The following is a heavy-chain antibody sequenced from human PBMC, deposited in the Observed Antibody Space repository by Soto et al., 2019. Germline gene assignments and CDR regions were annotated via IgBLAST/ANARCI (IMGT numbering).Heavy chain of an antibody. CDR3: ASVRLYYYGSGSYQDFDY. V-gene: IGHV4-31*03. CDR2: IYYSGST. J-gene: IGHJ4*02. CDR1: GGSISSSGYY. D-gene: IGHD3-10*01. Sequence: SETLSLTCTASGGSISSSGYYWSWIRQHPGKGLEWIGYIYYSGSTYYNPSLKSRVTISVDTSKNQFSVKLSSVTAADTAVYYCASVRLYYYGSGSYQDFDYWGQGTLVTVSS.